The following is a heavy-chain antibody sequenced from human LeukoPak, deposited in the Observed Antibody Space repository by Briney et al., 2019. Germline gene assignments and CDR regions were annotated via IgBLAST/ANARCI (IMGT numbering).Heavy chain of an antibody. CDR3: ARRCMSGYCSSGGPMDDY. CDR2: IYPADSDT. J-gene: IGHJ4*02. V-gene: IGHV5-51*01. D-gene: IGHD2-15*01. CDR1: GYSFTRYW. Sequence: GESLKISCKGSGYSFTRYWIGWVRQMPETGLEWMGVIYPADSDTTYNPSFQGQVTISVDRSINTAYLQWSSLKASDTARYYCARRCMSGYCSSGGPMDDYWGQGTLVTVSS.